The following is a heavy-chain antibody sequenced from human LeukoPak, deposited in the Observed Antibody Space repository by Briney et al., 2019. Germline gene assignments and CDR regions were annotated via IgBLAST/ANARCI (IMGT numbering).Heavy chain of an antibody. CDR1: GGSFSGYY. J-gene: IGHJ3*02. D-gene: IGHD3-3*01. Sequence: SETLSLTCAVYGGSFSGYYWSWIRQPPGKGLEWIGEINHSGSTNYNPSLTSRVTISVDTSKNQFSLKLSSVTAEDTAVYYCARGLYYDFWSGYSTAFDIWGQGTMVTVSS. CDR2: INHSGST. V-gene: IGHV4-34*01. CDR3: ARGLYYDFWSGYSTAFDI.